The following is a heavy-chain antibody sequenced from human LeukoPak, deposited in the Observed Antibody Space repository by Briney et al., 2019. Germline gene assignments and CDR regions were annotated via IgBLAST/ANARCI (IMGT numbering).Heavy chain of an antibody. J-gene: IGHJ3*02. CDR2: IYTSGST. V-gene: IGHV4-4*07. CDR3: ARVKELTQWLVLQKPGAPDAFDI. CDR1: GGSISSYS. D-gene: IGHD6-19*01. Sequence: SETLSLTCTVSGGSISSYSWSWIRQPAGKGLEWIGRIYTSGSTHYNPSLKSRVTMSVDTSKNQFSLKLSSVTAADTAVYYCARVKELTQWLVLQKPGAPDAFDIWGQGTMVTVSS.